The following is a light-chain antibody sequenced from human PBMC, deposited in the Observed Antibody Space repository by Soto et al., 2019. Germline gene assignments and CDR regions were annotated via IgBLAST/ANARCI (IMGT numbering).Light chain of an antibody. CDR2: EVS. J-gene: IGLJ3*02. Sequence: QSALTQPASVSGSPGQSITISCTGTSSDVGGYNYVSWYQQYPGKAPKLMIYEVSNRPSGVSNRFSGTKSDNTASLTVSGLQAEDEADYYCSSYAGGNNWVFGGGTKVTVL. CDR3: SSYAGGNNWV. CDR1: SSDVGGYNY. V-gene: IGLV2-14*01.